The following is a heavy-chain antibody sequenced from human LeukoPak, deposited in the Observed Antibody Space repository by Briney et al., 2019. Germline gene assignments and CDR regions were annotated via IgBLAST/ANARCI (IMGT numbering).Heavy chain of an antibody. D-gene: IGHD3-22*01. CDR3: ASTLYYYDSSGYYPDYYYYGMDV. V-gene: IGHV4-59*01. CDR1: GGSFSGYY. CDR2: IYYSGST. J-gene: IGHJ6*02. Sequence: PSETLSLTCAVYGGSFSGYYWSWIRQPPGKGLEWIGYIYYSGSTNYNPSLKSRVTISVDTSKNQFSLKLSSVTAADTAVYYCASTLYYYDSSGYYPDYYYYGMDVWGQGTTVTVSS.